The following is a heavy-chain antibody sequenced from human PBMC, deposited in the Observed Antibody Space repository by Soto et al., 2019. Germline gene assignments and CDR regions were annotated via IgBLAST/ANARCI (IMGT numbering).Heavy chain of an antibody. J-gene: IGHJ4*02. Sequence: ASVKVSCKASGYTFTSYYMHWVRQAPGQGLERMGIINPSGGSTSYAQKFQGRVTMTRDTSTSTVYMELSSLRSEDTAVYYCARDPVLRYFDWLSQPQFAYWGQGTLVTVSS. V-gene: IGHV1-46*01. D-gene: IGHD3-9*01. CDR2: INPSGGST. CDR1: GYTFTSYY. CDR3: ARDPVLRYFDWLSQPQFAY.